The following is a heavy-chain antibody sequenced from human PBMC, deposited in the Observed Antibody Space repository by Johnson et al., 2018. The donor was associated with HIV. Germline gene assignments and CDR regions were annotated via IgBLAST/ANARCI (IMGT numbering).Heavy chain of an antibody. Sequence: VQLVESGGGVVRPGGSLRLSCAASGFTFSSYAMSWVRQAPGKGLEWVSAISGSGGSTYYADSVKGRFTISRDNSKNTLYLQMNSLRDEDTAVYYCVKDLWGGSYLAVFDIWGQGTMVTVSS. D-gene: IGHD1-26*01. CDR1: GFTFSSYA. J-gene: IGHJ3*02. V-gene: IGHV3-23*04. CDR2: ISGSGGST. CDR3: VKDLWGGSYLAVFDI.